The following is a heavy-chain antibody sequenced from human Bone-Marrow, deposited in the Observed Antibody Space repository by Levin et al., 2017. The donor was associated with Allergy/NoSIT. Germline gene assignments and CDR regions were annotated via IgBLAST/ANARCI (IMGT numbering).Heavy chain of an antibody. CDR2: IHHSGST. V-gene: IGHV4-34*01. Sequence: ESLKISCAVSGGSFNSYRWTWIRQPPGKGLEWIGEIHHSGSTNSNSSLRSRVTMSVDTSKNQFSLRMNSVTAADTAVYYCARGMRYYGSGSYYNSFDPWGQGTLVTVSS. J-gene: IGHJ5*02. CDR1: GGSFNSYR. CDR3: ARGMRYYGSGSYYNSFDP. D-gene: IGHD3-10*01.